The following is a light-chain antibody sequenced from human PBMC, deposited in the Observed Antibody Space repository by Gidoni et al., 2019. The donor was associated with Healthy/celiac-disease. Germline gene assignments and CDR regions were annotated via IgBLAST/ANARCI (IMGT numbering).Light chain of an antibody. J-gene: IGKJ1*01. CDR2: DAS. V-gene: IGKV3-11*01. CDR1: TSVSSY. Sequence: EIVLTQSPATLSWSPGERATLSCRASTSVSSYLAWYQQKPGQAPRLLIYDASNRATGIPARFSGSGSGTDFTLTISSLEPEDFAVYYCQQRSNWPRTFGQGPKVEIK. CDR3: QQRSNWPRT.